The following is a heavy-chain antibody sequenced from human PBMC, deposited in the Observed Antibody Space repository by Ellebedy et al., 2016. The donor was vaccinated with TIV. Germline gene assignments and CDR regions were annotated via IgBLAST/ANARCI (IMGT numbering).Heavy chain of an antibody. J-gene: IGHJ4*02. V-gene: IGHV3-7*01. D-gene: IGHD3-16*01. CDR3: ARGGSTRPDY. Sequence: GESLKISXVASGFSFSSYWLSWVRQAPGKGLEWVANINEDGGQKYYVDSVRGGFTISRDNSKNSLYLQMNRLRFEDTAMYYCARGGSTRPDYWGQGTLVTVSS. CDR2: INEDGGQK. CDR1: GFSFSSYW.